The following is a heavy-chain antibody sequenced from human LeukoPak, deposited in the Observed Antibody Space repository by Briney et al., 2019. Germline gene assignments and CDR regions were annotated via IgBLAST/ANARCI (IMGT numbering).Heavy chain of an antibody. D-gene: IGHD3-10*01. V-gene: IGHV1-69*05. CDR3: ARACGGSGSWRNPWTYFDY. Sequence: SVKVSCKASGGTFSSYAISWVRQAPGQGLEWMGGIISIFGTANYAQKFQGRVTITTDESTSTAYMELRSLRSDDTAVYYCARACGGSGSWRNPWTYFDYWGQGTLVTVSS. CDR2: IISIFGTA. CDR1: GGTFSSYA. J-gene: IGHJ4*02.